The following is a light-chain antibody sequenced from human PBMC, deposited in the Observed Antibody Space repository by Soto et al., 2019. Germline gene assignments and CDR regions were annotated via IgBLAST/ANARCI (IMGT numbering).Light chain of an antibody. CDR2: EVS. V-gene: IGLV2-8*01. Sequence: QCVLTRPPSASGAAGEAVTISCTGTSSDVGDHNYVSWYQHHPGKAPKLVIYEVSQRPSGVPDRFSGSKSGNTASLTVSGLQADDEADYYCSSYAGSNSYVFGTGTKVTVL. CDR3: SSYAGSNSYV. CDR1: SSDVGDHNY. J-gene: IGLJ1*01.